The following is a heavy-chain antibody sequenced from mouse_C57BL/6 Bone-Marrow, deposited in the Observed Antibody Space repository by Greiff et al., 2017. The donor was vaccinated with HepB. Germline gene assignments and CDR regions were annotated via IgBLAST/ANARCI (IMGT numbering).Heavy chain of an antibody. Sequence: QVQLKESGAELVKPGASVKISCKASGYAFSSYWMNWVKQRPGKGLEWIGQIYPGDGDTNYNGKFKGKATLTADTSSSTAYMQLSSLTSEDSAVYFCARSWQLGFDYWGQGTTLTVSS. V-gene: IGHV1-80*01. CDR1: GYAFSSYW. CDR2: IYPGDGDT. CDR3: ARSWQLGFDY. J-gene: IGHJ2*01. D-gene: IGHD4-1*02.